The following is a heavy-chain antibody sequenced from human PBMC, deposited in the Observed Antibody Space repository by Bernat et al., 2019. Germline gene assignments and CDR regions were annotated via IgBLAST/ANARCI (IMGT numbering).Heavy chain of an antibody. Sequence: EVQLLESGGGLVQPGGSLRLSCAASGFTFSSYAMSWVRQAPGNGLEWVSAISGSGGSTYYADSVKGRFTISRDNSKNTLYLQMNSLRAEDTAVYYCAIQIRYFDYQPYYFDYWGQGTLVTVSS. CDR2: ISGSGGST. J-gene: IGHJ4*02. CDR3: AIQIRYFDYQPYYFDY. V-gene: IGHV3-23*01. CDR1: GFTFSSYA. D-gene: IGHD3-9*01.